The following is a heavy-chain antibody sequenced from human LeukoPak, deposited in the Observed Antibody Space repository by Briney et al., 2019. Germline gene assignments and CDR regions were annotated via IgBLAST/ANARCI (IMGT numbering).Heavy chain of an antibody. V-gene: IGHV4-34*01. D-gene: IGHD6-6*01. CDR3: ARGPGYSSS. CDR1: GGSFSGNY. Sequence: SATLSLTCAVYGGSFSGNYWSWSRQPPGKGLEWIGEINHSGSTNYNPSLKSRVTISVDTSKNQFFLKLSSVTAADTAVYYCARGPGYSSSWGQGTLVTVSS. CDR2: INHSGST. J-gene: IGHJ4*02.